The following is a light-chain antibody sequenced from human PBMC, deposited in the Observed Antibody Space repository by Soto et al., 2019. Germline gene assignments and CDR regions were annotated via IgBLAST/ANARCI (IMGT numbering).Light chain of an antibody. Sequence: ESVLTQSPGTLSLSPGERATLSCRASQSVTSNYLAWYQQKPGQAPGLLIYDTSTRASGVPDRFSGSVSGTEFTLTISRLEPEDFAVYYCQRYGTSPQTFGQGTKVDIK. CDR3: QRYGTSPQT. J-gene: IGKJ1*01. CDR1: QSVTSNY. CDR2: DTS. V-gene: IGKV3-20*01.